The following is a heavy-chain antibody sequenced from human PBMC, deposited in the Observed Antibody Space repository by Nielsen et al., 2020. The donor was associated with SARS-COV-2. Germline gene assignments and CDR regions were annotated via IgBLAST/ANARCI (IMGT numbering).Heavy chain of an antibody. V-gene: IGHV4-30-4*01. J-gene: IGHJ4*02. Sequence: RQAPGKGLEWIGYIYYSGSTYYNPSLKSRVTISVDTSKNQFSLKLSSVTAADTAVYYCARDQGMVRGVRYFDYWGQGTLVTVSS. CDR2: IYYSGST. CDR3: ARDQGMVRGVRYFDY. D-gene: IGHD3-10*01.